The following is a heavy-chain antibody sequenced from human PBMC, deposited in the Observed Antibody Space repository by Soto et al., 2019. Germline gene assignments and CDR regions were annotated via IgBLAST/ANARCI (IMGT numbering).Heavy chain of an antibody. CDR2: ISGSSTI. J-gene: IGHJ6*02. CDR3: ARVGLGLFGMDG. V-gene: IGHV3-48*02. Sequence: EVQLVESGGGLVQPGGSLRVSCAASGFTFSSYSIIWVRQAPGKGLEWVSYISGSSTIYYADSVKGRFTISRDNAKNSLYLQMNSLRDEDTAVYYCARVGLGLFGMDGWGQGTTVTVSS. D-gene: IGHD3-16*01. CDR1: GFTFSSYS.